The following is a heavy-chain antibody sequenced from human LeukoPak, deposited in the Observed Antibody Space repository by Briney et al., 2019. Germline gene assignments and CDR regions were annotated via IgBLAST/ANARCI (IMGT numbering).Heavy chain of an antibody. D-gene: IGHD1-14*01. CDR2: ISSSSSTI. V-gene: IGHV3-48*04. Sequence: GGSLRLSCAASGFTFSSYSMNWVRQAPGKGLEWVSYISSSSSTIYYADSVKGRFTISRDNAKNSLYLQMNSLRAEDTAVYYCARAWDHLYFDPWGQETLVTVSS. CDR3: ARAWDHLYFDP. CDR1: GFTFSSYS. J-gene: IGHJ5*02.